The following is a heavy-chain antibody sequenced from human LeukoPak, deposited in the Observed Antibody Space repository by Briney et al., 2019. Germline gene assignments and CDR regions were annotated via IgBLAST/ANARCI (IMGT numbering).Heavy chain of an antibody. V-gene: IGHV3-23*01. CDR1: GFTFSNYA. CDR2: LSGTGGST. Sequence: GGSLRLSCAASGFTFSNYAMSWVRQAPGKGLEWVSTLSGTGGSTYYADTVKGRFTISRDNSKNTLYLQVSSLRAEDTAVYYCATDQAVVVIRSVGYMFDYWGQGTLVTVSS. J-gene: IGHJ4*02. D-gene: IGHD3-22*01. CDR3: ATDQAVVVIRSVGYMFDY.